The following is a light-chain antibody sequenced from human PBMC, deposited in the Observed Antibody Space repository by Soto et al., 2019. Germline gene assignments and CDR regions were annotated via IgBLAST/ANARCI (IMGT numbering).Light chain of an antibody. CDR1: QSISSW. Sequence: DIRMTQSPSTLSASVGDRVTITCRASQSISSWLAWYQQKPGKAPKRLIYKASTLESGIPSRFSGGGSGTEFPLTISSLQPDDFATYYCQQYDIFSLTFGGGTKVEVK. J-gene: IGKJ4*01. CDR3: QQYDIFSLT. CDR2: KAS. V-gene: IGKV1-5*03.